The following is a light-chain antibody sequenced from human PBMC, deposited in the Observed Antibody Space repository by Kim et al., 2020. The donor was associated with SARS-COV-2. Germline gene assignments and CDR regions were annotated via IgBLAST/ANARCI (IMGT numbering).Light chain of an antibody. V-gene: IGKV1-5*03. CDR3: QQYNSYWT. CDR1: QNINNW. CDR2: EAI. Sequence: SASVGDVVTITCRASQNINNWLAWYQQKPGKAPKLLIYEAIRLHTGVPSRFTGSGFGTEFTLTISSLQPDDFATYYCQQYNSYWTFGQGTKVDIK. J-gene: IGKJ1*01.